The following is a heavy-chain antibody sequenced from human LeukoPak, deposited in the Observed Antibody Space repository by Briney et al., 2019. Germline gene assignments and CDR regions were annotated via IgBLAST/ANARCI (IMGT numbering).Heavy chain of an antibody. Sequence: SETLSLTCTVSGGSIASYYWSWIRQPPGKGLEWIGYIYYSGSTNYNPSLKSRVTISVDTSKNQFSLKLSSVTAADTAVYYCARGGSSTVENFDYWGQGTLVTVSS. V-gene: IGHV4-59*01. CDR3: ARGGSSTVENFDY. CDR1: GGSIASYY. CDR2: IYYSGST. J-gene: IGHJ4*02. D-gene: IGHD6-6*01.